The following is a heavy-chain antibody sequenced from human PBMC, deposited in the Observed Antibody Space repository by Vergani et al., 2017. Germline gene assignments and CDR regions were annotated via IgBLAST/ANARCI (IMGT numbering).Heavy chain of an antibody. V-gene: IGHV3-33*01. CDR2: IWYDGSNK. Sequence: QVQLVESGGGVVQPGRSLRLSCAASGFTFSSYGMHWVRQAPGKGLEWGAVIWYDGSNKYYADSVKGRFTISRDNSKHTLYLQMNSLRAEDTAVYYGAGGGLGAVAGFIHNYFDYWGQGTLVTVSS. J-gene: IGHJ4*02. CDR3: AGGGLGAVAGFIHNYFDY. CDR1: GFTFSSYG. D-gene: IGHD3-16*01.